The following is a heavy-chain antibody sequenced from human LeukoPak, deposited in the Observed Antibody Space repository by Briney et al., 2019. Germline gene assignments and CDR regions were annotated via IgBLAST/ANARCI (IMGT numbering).Heavy chain of an antibody. CDR3: ARAVAGHFDY. CDR2: IYYSGST. J-gene: IGHJ4*02. V-gene: IGHV4-59*01. D-gene: IGHD6-19*01. Sequence: SETLSLTCTASDGSISSYNWSWIRQPPGKGLEWIEYIYYSGSTNYNPSLKSRVTISVDTSKNQFSLKLSSVTAADTAVYYCARAVAGHFDYWGQGTLVTVSS. CDR1: DGSISSYN.